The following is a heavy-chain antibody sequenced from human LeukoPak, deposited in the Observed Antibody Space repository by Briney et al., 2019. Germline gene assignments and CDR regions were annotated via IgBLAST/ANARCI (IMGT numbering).Heavy chain of an antibody. D-gene: IGHD4-17*01. V-gene: IGHV3-33*01. J-gene: IGHJ4*02. CDR1: GFTFSSYG. Sequence: GGSLRLSCAASGFTFSSYGMHWVRQAPGKGLEWVAVIWYDGSNKYYADSVKGRFTISRDNSKNTLYLQMNRLRAEDTAVYYCARGHYGQHFDYWGQGTLVTVSS. CDR2: IWYDGSNK. CDR3: ARGHYGQHFDY.